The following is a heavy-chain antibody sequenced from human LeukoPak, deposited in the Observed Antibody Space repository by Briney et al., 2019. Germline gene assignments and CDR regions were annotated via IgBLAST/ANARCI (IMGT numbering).Heavy chain of an antibody. Sequence: AAVNVSCKASRGSFNSYSIRWVRQAPGERLEWMGGVIPIFVTANYAQKFQVRVTINAYKYKSTAYMELSSVRAEDTAVYYCARVGVADRPGYYCDWMDVWGKGTTVTVSS. CDR2: VIPIFVTA. CDR3: ARVGVADRPGYYCDWMDV. CDR1: RGSFNSYS. J-gene: IGHJ6*03. D-gene: IGHD6-6*01. V-gene: IGHV1-69*06.